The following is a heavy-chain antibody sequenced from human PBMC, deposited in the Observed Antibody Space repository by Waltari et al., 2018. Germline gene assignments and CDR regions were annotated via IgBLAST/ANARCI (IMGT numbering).Heavy chain of an antibody. CDR2: IYHSGNFDDRGST. Sequence: QVRLQESGPGLLKPSETLSVICAVSGDSITGQHYWGWIRQPPGKQLEWIGSIYHSGNFDDRGSTHYSPSLKSRVSISVDTSNNRFSLSLTSVTAADTAVYFCARNRSSGFFDYWGQGTLVAVSS. CDR1: GDSITGQHY. D-gene: IGHD3-22*01. J-gene: IGHJ4*03. V-gene: IGHV4-38-2*01. CDR3: ARNRSSGFFDY.